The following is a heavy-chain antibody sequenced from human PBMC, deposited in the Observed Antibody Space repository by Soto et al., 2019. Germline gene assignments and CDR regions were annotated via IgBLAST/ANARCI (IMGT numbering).Heavy chain of an antibody. V-gene: IGHV5-51*01. CDR1: GYSFTSYW. CDR3: ARAPGAARPDAFDI. J-gene: IGHJ3*02. Sequence: PGESLKISCKGSGYSFTSYWIGWVRQMPGKGLEWMGIIYPVDSNTRYSPSFQGKVTISADKSISTAYLQWSSLKASDTAMYYCARAPGAARPDAFDIWGQGTTVTVSS. CDR2: IYPVDSNT. D-gene: IGHD6-6*01.